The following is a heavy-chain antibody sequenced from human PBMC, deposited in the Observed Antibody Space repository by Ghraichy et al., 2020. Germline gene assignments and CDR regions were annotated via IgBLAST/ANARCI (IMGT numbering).Heavy chain of an antibody. J-gene: IGHJ4*02. D-gene: IGHD1-7*01. CDR3: TTFAVTNLTGTTRDYFDY. Sequence: LSLTCAASGFTFSNAWMSWVRQAPGKGLEWVGRIKSKTDGGTTDYAAPVKGRFTISRDDSKNTLYLQMNSLKTEDTAVYYCTTFAVTNLTGTTRDYFDYWGQGTLVTVSS. CDR2: IKSKTDGGTT. CDR1: GFTFSNAW. V-gene: IGHV3-15*01.